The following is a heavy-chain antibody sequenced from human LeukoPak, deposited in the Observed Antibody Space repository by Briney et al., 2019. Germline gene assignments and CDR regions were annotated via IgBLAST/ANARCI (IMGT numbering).Heavy chain of an antibody. CDR1: GGSISSGGYY. CDR3: ARVVGATPDNYFDY. J-gene: IGHJ4*02. V-gene: IGHV4-31*03. CDR2: IYYSGST. D-gene: IGHD1-26*01. Sequence: PSETLSLTCTVSGGSISSGGYYGSWIRQHPGKGLEWMGYIYYSGSTYYNPSLKSRVTISVDTSKNQFSLKLSSVTAADTAVYYCARVVGATPDNYFDYWGQGTLVTVSS.